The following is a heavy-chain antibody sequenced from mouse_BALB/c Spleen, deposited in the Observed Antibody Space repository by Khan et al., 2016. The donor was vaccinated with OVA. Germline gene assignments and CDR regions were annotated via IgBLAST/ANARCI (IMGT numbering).Heavy chain of an antibody. J-gene: IGHJ3*01. Sequence: EVELVESGGGLVQPGGSLRLSCATSGFTFTDYYMNWVRQPPGKALEWLGFIRKKASGYTTEYSPSVKGRFTISRDNSQSILYLQMNTLSAEDSATYYCARVDYGYGFAYWGQGTLVTVSA. CDR1: GFTFTDYY. CDR2: IRKKASGYTT. D-gene: IGHD1-2*01. CDR3: ARVDYGYGFAY. V-gene: IGHV7-3*02.